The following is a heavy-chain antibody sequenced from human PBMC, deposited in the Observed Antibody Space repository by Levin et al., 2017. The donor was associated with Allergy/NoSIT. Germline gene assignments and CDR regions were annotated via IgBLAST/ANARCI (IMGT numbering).Heavy chain of an antibody. J-gene: IGHJ4*02. CDR1: GFSFDDYA. D-gene: IGHD3-3*01. CDR2: ISWNSGRL. Sequence: GGSLRLSCAASGFSFDDYAMHWVRQAPGKGLEWVSGISWNSGRLGYADSVKGRFTISRDNAKNSLYLQMSSLRAEDTALYFCAKGGGSRPSYDVWSGYYLDSWGQGTLVTVSS. CDR3: AKGGGSRPSYDVWSGYYLDS. V-gene: IGHV3-9*01.